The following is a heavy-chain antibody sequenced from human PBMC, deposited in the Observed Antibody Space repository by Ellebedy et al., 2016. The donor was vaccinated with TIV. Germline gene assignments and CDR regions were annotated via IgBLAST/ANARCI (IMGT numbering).Heavy chain of an antibody. V-gene: IGHV3-74*01. D-gene: IGHD5/OR15-5a*01. J-gene: IGHJ6*02. CDR3: ARDRSTDGPGMDV. CDR1: GFSFSSYW. CDR2: INRDGSST. Sequence: GESLKISCAASGFSFSSYWMHWVRQAPGKGLVWVSRINRDGSSTNYADSVKGRFTCSRDNAKNTVYLQMNSLRAEDTAVYYCARDRSTDGPGMDVWGQGTTVTVSS.